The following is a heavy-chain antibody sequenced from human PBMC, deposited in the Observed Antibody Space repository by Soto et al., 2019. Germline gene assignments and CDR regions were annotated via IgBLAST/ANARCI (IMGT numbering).Heavy chain of an antibody. V-gene: IGHV1-46*01. CDR3: ARAVTMVRGALGYYYYGMDV. J-gene: IGHJ6*02. D-gene: IGHD3-10*01. Sequence: ASVKVSCKASGYTFTSYYMHWVRQAPGQGLEWMGIINPSGGSTSYAQKSQGRVTMTRDTSTSTVYMELSSLRSEDTAVYYCARAVTMVRGALGYYYYGMDVWGQGTTVTVSS. CDR1: GYTFTSYY. CDR2: INPSGGST.